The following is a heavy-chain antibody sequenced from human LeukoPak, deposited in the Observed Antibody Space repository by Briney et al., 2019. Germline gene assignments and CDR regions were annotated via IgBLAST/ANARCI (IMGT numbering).Heavy chain of an antibody. Sequence: GGSLRLSCAASGFTFSSYSMNWIRQAPGKGLEWVSSISSSSSYIYYADSVKGRFTVSRDNAKNSLYLQMNSLRAEDTAVYYCARDSSGYRFDYWGQGTLVTVSS. CDR1: GFTFSSYS. J-gene: IGHJ4*02. V-gene: IGHV3-21*01. CDR2: ISSSSSYI. CDR3: ARDSSGYRFDY. D-gene: IGHD3-22*01.